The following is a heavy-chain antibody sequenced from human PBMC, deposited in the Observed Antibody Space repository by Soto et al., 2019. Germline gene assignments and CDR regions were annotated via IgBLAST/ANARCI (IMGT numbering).Heavy chain of an antibody. J-gene: IGHJ6*02. CDR3: ASTSGSGWTYYYYDMDV. D-gene: IGHD6-19*01. CDR2: IIPIFGTA. CDR1: GGTFSSYA. Sequence: QVQLVQSGAEVKKPGSSVKFSCKASGGTFSSYAISWVRQAPGQVLEWMGGIIPIFGTANYAQKFQVRVTITADESTSTAYMELSSLRSEDTAVYYCASTSGSGWTYYYYDMDVWGQGTKVTVSS. V-gene: IGHV1-69*01.